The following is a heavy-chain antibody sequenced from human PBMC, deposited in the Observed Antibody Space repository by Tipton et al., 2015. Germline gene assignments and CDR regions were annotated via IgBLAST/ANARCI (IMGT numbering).Heavy chain of an antibody. D-gene: IGHD2-15*01. CDR1: AYSISSDYY. Sequence: TLSLTCAVSAYSISSDYYWGWIRQPPGKGLEWIGAISHSGSTYYNPSLRSRVTISRDTSKNQFSLRLSSVTAADTAVYYCAAFCYGGNCPDYWGQGTLVIVSA. J-gene: IGHJ4*02. V-gene: IGHV4-38-2*01. CDR2: ISHSGST. CDR3: AAFCYGGNCPDY.